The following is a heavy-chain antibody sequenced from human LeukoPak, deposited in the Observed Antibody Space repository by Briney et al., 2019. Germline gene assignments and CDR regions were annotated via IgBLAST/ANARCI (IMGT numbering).Heavy chain of an antibody. CDR1: GFTFSSYA. CDR2: ISYDDSNE. CDR3: ARVGSYSSNSYRDF. Sequence: GGSLRLSCAASGFTFSSYAMHWVRQAPGKGLEWVAIISYDDSNEYYADSVKGRFTISRDNSKNTLFLQMNSLRAEDMAVYYCARVGSYSSNSYRDFWGQGTLVTVSS. D-gene: IGHD6-13*01. J-gene: IGHJ4*02. V-gene: IGHV3-30*04.